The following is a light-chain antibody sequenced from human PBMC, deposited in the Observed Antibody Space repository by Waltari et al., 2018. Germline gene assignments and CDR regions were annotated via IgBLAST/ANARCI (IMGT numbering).Light chain of an antibody. CDR1: SIGTYI. CDR3: HVWHPHVDPGV. CDR2: YDS. V-gene: IGLV3-21*04. J-gene: IGLJ1*01. Sequence: SYVVTQPPPMSVAPGHTATITCGGNSIGTYILHWYRQKAGQATDLVLVYDSDRPSGFPDRFSGSNSGNTATLTISRVEAGDEARYYCHVWHPHVDPGVFGTGTEVTVL.